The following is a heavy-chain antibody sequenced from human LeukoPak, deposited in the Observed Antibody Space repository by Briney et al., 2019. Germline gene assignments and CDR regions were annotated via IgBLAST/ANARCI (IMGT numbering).Heavy chain of an antibody. J-gene: IGHJ3*02. V-gene: IGHV3-23*01. CDR1: GFTFNSYA. Sequence: GGSLRLSCAASGFTFNSYAMTWVRQAPGKGLEWVSAIKGSGGGTHYADSVKDRFTISRDNSKNTLYLQMNSLRAEDTAVYYCGRDPNGDYIGAFDMRGQGTVVTVSS. D-gene: IGHD4-17*01. CDR2: IKGSGGGT. CDR3: GRDPNGDYIGAFDM.